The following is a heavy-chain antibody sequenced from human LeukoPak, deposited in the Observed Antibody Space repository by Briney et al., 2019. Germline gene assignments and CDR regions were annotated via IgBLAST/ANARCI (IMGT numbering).Heavy chain of an antibody. CDR1: GGSMTYDY. J-gene: IGHJ6*03. CDR3: ARHFRRDYSASGASQYYHYIDV. CDR2: IYTTGST. V-gene: IGHV4-59*08. Sequence: SEILSLTCTVSGGSMTYDYWSWIRQTPGMRLEWLGYIYTTGSTRYNPSLKSRVTISLDTSKNQFSLRLRSVTAADTAVYYCARHFRRDYSASGASQYYHYIDVWGKGTTVTVSS. D-gene: IGHD3-10*01.